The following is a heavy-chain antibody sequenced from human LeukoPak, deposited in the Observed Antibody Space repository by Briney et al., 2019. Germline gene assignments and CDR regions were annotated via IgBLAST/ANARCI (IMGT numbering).Heavy chain of an antibody. J-gene: IGHJ4*02. V-gene: IGHV5-10-1*01. D-gene: IGHD3-10*01. CDR2: IDPSDSYT. CDR1: GYSFTSYW. CDR3: VTAPVWYGDFDY. Sequence: GESLRISCKGSGYSFTSYWISWVRQMPGKGLEWMGRIDPSDSYTNYSPSFQGHVTISADKSISTAYLQWSSLKASDTAMYYCVTAPVWYGDFDYWGQGTLVTVSS.